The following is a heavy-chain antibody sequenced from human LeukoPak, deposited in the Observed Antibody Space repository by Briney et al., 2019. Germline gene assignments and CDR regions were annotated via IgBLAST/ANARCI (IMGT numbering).Heavy chain of an antibody. V-gene: IGHV1-69*04. CDR1: GGTFSSYA. CDR3: ARAVTTYYFDY. J-gene: IGHJ4*02. Sequence: SVKVSCKASGGTFSSYAISWVRQAPGQGLEWMGRIIPILGIANYAQKFQGRVTITADKSTSTAYMELSSLISNDTAVYYCARAVTTYYFDYWGQGTLVTVSS. D-gene: IGHD2/OR15-2a*01. CDR2: IIPILGIA.